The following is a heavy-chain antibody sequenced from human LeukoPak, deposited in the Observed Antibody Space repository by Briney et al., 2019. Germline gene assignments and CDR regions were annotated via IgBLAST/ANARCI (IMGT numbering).Heavy chain of an antibody. D-gene: IGHD2-2*02. CDR3: ARDYPPIVVVPAAIWSYYYYGMDV. CDR2: ISSSSSYI. V-gene: IGHV3-21*01. Sequence: GGSLRLSCAAPGFTFSSYSMNWVRQAPGKGLEWVSSISSSSSYIYYADSVKGRFTISRDNAKNSLYLQMNSLRAEDTAVYYCARDYPPIVVVPAAIWSYYYYGMDVWGQGTTVTVSS. CDR1: GFTFSSYS. J-gene: IGHJ6*02.